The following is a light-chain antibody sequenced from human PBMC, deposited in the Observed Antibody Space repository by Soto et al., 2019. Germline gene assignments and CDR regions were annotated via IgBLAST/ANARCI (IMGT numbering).Light chain of an antibody. CDR1: QSVSSN. V-gene: IGKV3-15*01. Sequence: EIVMTQSPATLSVSPGERATLSCRATQSVSSNLAWYQQEPGRAPRLLISGTSTRATGIPARFSGSGSGTEFTLIIDSLQSEDFGVYYCQQYNNWPLTFGGGTKVEIK. J-gene: IGKJ4*01. CDR2: GTS. CDR3: QQYNNWPLT.